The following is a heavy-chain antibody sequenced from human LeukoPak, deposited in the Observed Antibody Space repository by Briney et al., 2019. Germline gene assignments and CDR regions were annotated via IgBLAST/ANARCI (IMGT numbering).Heavy chain of an antibody. J-gene: IGHJ4*02. Sequence: GGSLRLSCAASGFTFSSYWMHWVRQAPGKGLVWVSRTKSDGSNTNYADSVKGRFTISRDNAKNTLHLQMNSLRAGDTAVYYCARGGYYGSGRYYFDSWGQGTLVTVSS. CDR3: ARGGYYGSGRYYFDS. D-gene: IGHD3-3*01. V-gene: IGHV3-74*01. CDR2: TKSDGSNT. CDR1: GFTFSSYW.